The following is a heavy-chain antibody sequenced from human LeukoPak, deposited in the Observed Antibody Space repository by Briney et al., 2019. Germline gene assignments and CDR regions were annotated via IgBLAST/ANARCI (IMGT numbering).Heavy chain of an antibody. J-gene: IGHJ5*02. CDR1: EGTFSSYA. CDR3: ARGAMTTGPNWFDP. D-gene: IGHD4-11*01. CDR2: MNPNSGNT. V-gene: IGHV1-8*02. Sequence: ASVKVSCKASEGTFSSYAISWVRQAPGQGLEWMGWMNPNSGNTGYAQKFQGRVTMTRNTSISTAYMELSSLRSEDTAVYYCARGAMTTGPNWFDPWGQGTLVTVSS.